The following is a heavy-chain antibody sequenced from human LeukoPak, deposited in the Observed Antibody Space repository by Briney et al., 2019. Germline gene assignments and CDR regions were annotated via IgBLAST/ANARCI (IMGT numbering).Heavy chain of an antibody. CDR3: AKEGGDFYWYVDL. CDR2: ISSSSSYI. D-gene: IGHD2-21*02. Sequence: PGGSLRLSCAASGFTFSSYSMNWVRQAPGRGLEWVSSISSSSSYIYYADSVKGRFTISRDNAKNSLYLQMNNLRDDDTAVYYCAKEGGDFYWYVDLWGRGTLVSVSS. V-gene: IGHV3-21*04. J-gene: IGHJ2*01. CDR1: GFTFSSYS.